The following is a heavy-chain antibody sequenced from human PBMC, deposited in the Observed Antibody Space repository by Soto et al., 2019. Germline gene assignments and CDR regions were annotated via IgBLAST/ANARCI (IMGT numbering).Heavy chain of an antibody. V-gene: IGHV3-7*01. D-gene: IGHD1-20*01. CDR2: IKPDGSEQ. Sequence: GGSLRLSCAASEFAFDKYYMTWVRQAPGKGPEWVANIKPDGSEQYYVDSVKGRFTISRDNANNSLYLQMNSLRAEDTAVYFCARGNWNYYYGFDVWGQGTTVTVSS. CDR3: ARGNWNYYYGFDV. CDR1: EFAFDKYY. J-gene: IGHJ6*02.